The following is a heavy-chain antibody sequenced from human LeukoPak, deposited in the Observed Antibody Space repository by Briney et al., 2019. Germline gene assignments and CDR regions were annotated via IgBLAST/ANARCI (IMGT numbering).Heavy chain of an antibody. CDR2: IYYSGST. CDR3: ARDRYCSGGSCYPRWFDP. V-gene: IGHV4-31*03. D-gene: IGHD2-15*01. Sequence: TLSLTCTVSGGSISSGGYYWSWIRQHPGKGLEWIGYIYYSGSTYYNPSLKSRVTISVDTSKNQFSLKLSSVTAADTAVYYCARDRYCSGGSCYPRWFDPWGQGTLVTVSS. CDR1: GGSISSGGYY. J-gene: IGHJ5*02.